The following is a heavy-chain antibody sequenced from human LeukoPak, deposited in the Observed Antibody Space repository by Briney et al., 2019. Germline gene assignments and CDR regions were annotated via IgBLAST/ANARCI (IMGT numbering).Heavy chain of an antibody. Sequence: SETLSLTCAVSGYSISSGGYCWNWIRQPPGTGRELVGYIDHSESTYYNPSLKSRVTISLDKSKKQFSLKLSSVSAADTAVYYCARLSSGWDLSWFDPWGQGTLVTVSS. CDR1: GYSISSGGYC. CDR2: IDHSEST. J-gene: IGHJ5*02. V-gene: IGHV4-30-2*01. D-gene: IGHD6-19*01. CDR3: ARLSSGWDLSWFDP.